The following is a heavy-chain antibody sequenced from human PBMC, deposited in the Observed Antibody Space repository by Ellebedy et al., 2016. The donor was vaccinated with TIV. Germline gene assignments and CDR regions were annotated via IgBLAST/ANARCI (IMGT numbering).Heavy chain of an antibody. J-gene: IGHJ4*02. Sequence: AASVKVSCKASGGTFSSYAISWVRQAPGQGLEWMGWISAYNGNTNYAQKLQGRVTMTTDTSTSTAYMELRSLRSDDTAVYYCARTTRAARPIYWGQGTLVTVSS. CDR2: ISAYNGNT. CDR3: ARTTRAARPIY. CDR1: GGTFSSYA. V-gene: IGHV1-18*01. D-gene: IGHD6-6*01.